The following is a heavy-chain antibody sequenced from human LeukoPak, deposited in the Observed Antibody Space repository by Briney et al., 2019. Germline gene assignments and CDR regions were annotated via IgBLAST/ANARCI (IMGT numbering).Heavy chain of an antibody. CDR1: GFTFSSYW. J-gene: IGHJ3*02. Sequence: GGSLRLSCAASGFTFSSYWMGWVRQAPGKGLEWVANIKQDGSEKYYVDSVKGRFTISRDNAKNSLYLQMNSLRAEDTAVYYCARDMPLTGYSSSWYPEGAFDIWGQGTMVTVSS. D-gene: IGHD6-13*01. CDR2: IKQDGSEK. V-gene: IGHV3-7*01. CDR3: ARDMPLTGYSSSWYPEGAFDI.